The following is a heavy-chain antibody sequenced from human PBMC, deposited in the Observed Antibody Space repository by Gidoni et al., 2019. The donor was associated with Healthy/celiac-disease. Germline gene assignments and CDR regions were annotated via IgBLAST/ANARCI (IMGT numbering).Heavy chain of an antibody. J-gene: IGHJ3*02. CDR2: IIPIFGTA. CDR3: ARVAKNVDTAMVGAFDI. V-gene: IGHV1-69*01. D-gene: IGHD5-18*01. Sequence: QVQLVQSGAEVKKPGSSVKVSCQASGGTFSSYAISWVRQATGQGLEWMGGIIPIFGTANYAQKFQGRVTITGDESTSTAYMELSSLRSEDTAVYYCARVAKNVDTAMVGAFDIWGQGTMVTVSS. CDR1: GGTFSSYA.